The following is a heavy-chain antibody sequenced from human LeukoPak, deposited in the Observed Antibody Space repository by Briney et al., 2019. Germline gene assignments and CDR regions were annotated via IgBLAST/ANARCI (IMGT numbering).Heavy chain of an antibody. CDR1: GGSISSYY. CDR3: ARLVVVAAGDAFDI. CDR2: IYYSGST. V-gene: IGHV4-59*01. J-gene: IGHJ3*02. D-gene: IGHD2-15*01. Sequence: ASETLSLTCTVSGGSISSYYWSWIRQPPGKGLEWIGYIYYSGSTNYNPSLKSRVTISVDTSKNQFSLKLSSVTAADTAVYYCARLVVVAAGDAFDIWGQGTMVTVSS.